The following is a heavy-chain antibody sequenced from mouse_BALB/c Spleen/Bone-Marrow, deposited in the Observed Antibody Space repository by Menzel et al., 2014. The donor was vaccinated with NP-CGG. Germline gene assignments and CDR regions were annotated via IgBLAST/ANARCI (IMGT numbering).Heavy chain of an antibody. J-gene: IGHJ3*01. Sequence: EVQVVESGGGLVKSGGSLKLSCAASGFTFNNYGMSWVRQTPEKRLEWVATISGGGSYTFYPGSVKGRFTISRDNAKNDLYLQLSSLRSEDTALYYCARHAYYDQTEVSFVYWGQGTLVTVSA. CDR1: GFTFNNYG. D-gene: IGHD2-4*01. CDR2: ISGGGSYT. V-gene: IGHV5-9-2*01. CDR3: ARHAYYDQTEVSFVY.